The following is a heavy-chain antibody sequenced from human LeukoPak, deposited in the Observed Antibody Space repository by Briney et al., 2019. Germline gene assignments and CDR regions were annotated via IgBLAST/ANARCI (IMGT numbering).Heavy chain of an antibody. Sequence: SETLSLTCTVSGGSISSYYWSWIRQPPGKGLEWIGYIYYSGSTNYNPSLKSRVTISVDTSKNQFSLKLSSVTAADTAVYYCAEYYDILTGYYRYWGQGTLVTVSS. CDR2: IYYSGST. D-gene: IGHD3-9*01. CDR3: AEYYDILTGYYRY. CDR1: GGSISSYY. J-gene: IGHJ4*02. V-gene: IGHV4-59*08.